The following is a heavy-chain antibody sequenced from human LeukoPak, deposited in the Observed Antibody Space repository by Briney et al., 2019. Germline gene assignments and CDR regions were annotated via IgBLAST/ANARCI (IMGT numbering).Heavy chain of an antibody. CDR1: GFTFSSYG. CDR3: ARAVPYYDILTGYYKYYFDY. CDR2: IGTAGDT. D-gene: IGHD3-9*01. Sequence: PGGSLRLSCAVSGFTFSSYGMHWVRQATGKGLEWVSAIGTAGDTYYPGSVKGRFTISRENAKNSLYLQMNSLRAGDTAVYYCARAVPYYDILTGYYKYYFDYWGQGTLVTVSS. J-gene: IGHJ4*02. V-gene: IGHV3-13*01.